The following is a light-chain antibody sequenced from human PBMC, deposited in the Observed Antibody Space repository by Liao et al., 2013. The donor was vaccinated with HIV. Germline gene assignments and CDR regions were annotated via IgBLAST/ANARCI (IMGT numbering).Light chain of an antibody. CDR3: QAWDSSTGV. CDR1: KLGDKY. Sequence: SYELTQPPSVSVSPGLTASITCSGDKLGDKYASWYQQKPGQPPVLVIFEDIKRPSGIPERFSGSNSGNTATLTISGTQAMDEADYYCQAWDSSTGVFGGGTKLTVL. CDR2: EDI. J-gene: IGLJ2*01. V-gene: IGLV3-1*01.